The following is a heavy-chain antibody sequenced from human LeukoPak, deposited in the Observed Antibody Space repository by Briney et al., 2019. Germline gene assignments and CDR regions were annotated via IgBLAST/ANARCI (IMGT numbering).Heavy chain of an antibody. D-gene: IGHD3-9*01. J-gene: IGHJ3*02. V-gene: IGHV1-69*13. CDR2: IIPIFGTA. CDR1: GGTFSSYA. CDR3: ARELHGISVMGYDAFDI. Sequence: ASVKVSCKASGGTFSSYAISWVRQAPGQGLEWMGGIIPIFGTANYAQKFQGRVTITADESTSTAYMELSSLRSEDTAVYYCARELHGISVMGYDAFDIWGQGTVVTVSS.